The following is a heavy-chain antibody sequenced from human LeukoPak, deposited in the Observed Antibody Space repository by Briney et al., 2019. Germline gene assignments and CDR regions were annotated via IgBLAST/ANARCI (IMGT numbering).Heavy chain of an antibody. Sequence: GESLKISCEGSGYSFTSYWICWLRQMPGKGLEWMGIIYPGDSDTRYSPSFQGQVTISADKSISTAYLQWSSLKASDTAMYYCARPGITAGLYVDSSGQGTLVTVSS. J-gene: IGHJ4*02. V-gene: IGHV5-51*01. CDR3: ARPGITAGLYVDS. D-gene: IGHD6-6*01. CDR2: IYPGDSDT. CDR1: GYSFTSYW.